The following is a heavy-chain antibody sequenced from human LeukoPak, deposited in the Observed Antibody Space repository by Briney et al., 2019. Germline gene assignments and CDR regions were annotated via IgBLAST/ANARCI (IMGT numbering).Heavy chain of an antibody. D-gene: IGHD3-9*01. Sequence: PSETLSLTCTVSGGSISGGSYHWGWIRQPPGRGLEWIGNINYSGTTYYNPSLKSRVTISVDTSKNQFSLRLNSVTAADTAVYYCARSGYYRRNSFQYMDVWAKGTTVTVSS. V-gene: IGHV4-39*07. CDR3: ARSGYYRRNSFQYMDV. CDR1: GGSISGGSYH. J-gene: IGHJ6*03. CDR2: INYSGTT.